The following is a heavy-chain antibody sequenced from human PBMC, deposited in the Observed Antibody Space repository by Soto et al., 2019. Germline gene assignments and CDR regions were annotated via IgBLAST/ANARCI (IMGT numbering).Heavy chain of an antibody. Sequence: PSQTLSLTCAISGDSVSSNSAAWNWIRQSPSRGLEWLGRTYYRSKWYNDYAVSVKSRITINPDTSKNQFSLQLNSVTPEDTAVYYCERDRPVWGFGNQKPPNDAFDSWGKGKMVTVSS. CDR3: ERDRPVWGFGNQKPPNDAFDS. J-gene: IGHJ3*02. CDR1: GDSVSSNSAA. CDR2: TYYRSKWYN. V-gene: IGHV6-1*01. D-gene: IGHD3-10*01.